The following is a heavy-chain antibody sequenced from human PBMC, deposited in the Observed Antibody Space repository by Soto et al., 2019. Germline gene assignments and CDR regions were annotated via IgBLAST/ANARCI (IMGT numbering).Heavy chain of an antibody. V-gene: IGHV3-33*01. CDR3: ARGSSSGGITIFGVGHYYYYYGMDV. Sequence: GGSLRLSCAASGFTFSSYGMHWVRQAPGKGLEWVAVIWYDGSNKYYADSVKGRFTISRDNSKNTLYPQMNSLRAEDTAVYYCARGSSSGGITIFGVGHYYYYYGMDVWGQGTTVTVSS. CDR2: IWYDGSNK. D-gene: IGHD3-3*01. CDR1: GFTFSSYG. J-gene: IGHJ6*02.